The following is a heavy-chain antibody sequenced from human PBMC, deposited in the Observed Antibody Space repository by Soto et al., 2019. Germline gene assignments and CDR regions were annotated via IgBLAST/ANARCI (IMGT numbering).Heavy chain of an antibody. Sequence: QVQLVQSGAEVKKPGSSVKVSCKASGGTFSSYTISWVRQAPGQGLEWMGRIIPILGIANYAQKFRGRVTITADKSTSTAYMELSSLRSEDTAVYYCARSPGDYPYYYYGMDVWGQGTTVTVSS. CDR1: GGTFSSYT. CDR3: ARSPGDYPYYYYGMDV. CDR2: IIPILGIA. V-gene: IGHV1-69*02. D-gene: IGHD4-17*01. J-gene: IGHJ6*02.